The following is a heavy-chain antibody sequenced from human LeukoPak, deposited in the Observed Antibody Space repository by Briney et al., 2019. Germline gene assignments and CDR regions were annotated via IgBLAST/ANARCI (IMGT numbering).Heavy chain of an antibody. V-gene: IGHV3-7*01. CDR2: KKQDGSEK. Sequence: GGSLRLSCAASGFTFTSYWMTWVRQAPGKGLEWVANKKQDGSEKYYVDSVKGRFTISRDNAKNSLYLQMDSLRVEDTAVYYCARVRGSQSFDYWGQGTLVTVSS. J-gene: IGHJ4*02. D-gene: IGHD1-26*01. CDR3: ARVRGSQSFDY. CDR1: GFTFTSYW.